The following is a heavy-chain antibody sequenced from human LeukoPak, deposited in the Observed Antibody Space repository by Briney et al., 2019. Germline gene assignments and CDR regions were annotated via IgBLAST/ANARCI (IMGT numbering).Heavy chain of an antibody. V-gene: IGHV4-59*02. CDR3: ARGYSSGWSNWFDP. CDR2: IYYSGSI. Sequence: SSETLSLTCSVSGGSVSGYYWSWIRRPPGKGLEWIGYIYYSGSINYNPSLKNRVTISVDTSKNQFSLKLSSVTAADTAVYYCARGYSSGWSNWFDPWGQGTLVTVSS. CDR1: GGSVSGYY. J-gene: IGHJ5*02. D-gene: IGHD6-13*01.